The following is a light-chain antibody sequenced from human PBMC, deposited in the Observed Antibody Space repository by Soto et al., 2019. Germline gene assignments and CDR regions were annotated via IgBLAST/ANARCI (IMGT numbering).Light chain of an antibody. V-gene: IGKV1-39*01. J-gene: IGKJ1*01. CDR1: QSISTY. CDR3: QQNYTTPLT. CDR2: AAT. Sequence: DIQMTQSPSPLSASVGDRVTIKFRASQSISTYLNGYQQKAGKAPKLLIFAATSLHSGVPPRFSGSGSGKDFTLTISSLQPEDIATYYCQQNYTTPLTFGQGTQVEIK.